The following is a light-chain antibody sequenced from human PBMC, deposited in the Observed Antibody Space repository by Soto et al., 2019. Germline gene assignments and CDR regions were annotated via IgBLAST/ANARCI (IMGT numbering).Light chain of an antibody. J-gene: IGKJ4*01. Sequence: ILMTQSPSSLSAFVGDXVTITCRASQDIGNFLAWYQQKPGKVPKLLIYAASTLQSGVPSRFSGSGSGTDFTLTISSLQPEDVATYYCQKCKVAPFTFGGGTKVDIK. CDR1: QDIGNF. V-gene: IGKV1-27*01. CDR3: QKCKVAPFT. CDR2: AAS.